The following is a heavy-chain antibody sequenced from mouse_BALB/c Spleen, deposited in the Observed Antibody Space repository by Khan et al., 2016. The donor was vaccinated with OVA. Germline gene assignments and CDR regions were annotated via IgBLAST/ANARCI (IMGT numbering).Heavy chain of an antibody. CDR3: ARSASYWFFDV. J-gene: IGHJ1*01. D-gene: IGHD6-1*01. Sequence: QIQLVQSGPELKKPGETVKISCKASGYTFTNYGMNWVKQAPGKGLKWMGWINTYTGEPTYADDFKGRFAFSLETSANTAYLQINNLKNEDTATXFCARSASYWFFDVWGAGTTSTVSS. V-gene: IGHV9-3-1*01. CDR2: INTYTGEP. CDR1: GYTFTNYG.